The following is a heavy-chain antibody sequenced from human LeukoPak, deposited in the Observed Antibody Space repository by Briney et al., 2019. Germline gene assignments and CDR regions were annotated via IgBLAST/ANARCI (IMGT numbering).Heavy chain of an antibody. CDR2: IRYDGSNK. J-gene: IGHJ4*02. CDR3: AKDYYYGSGRFDY. CDR1: GFTFSSYG. Sequence: GGSLRLSCAASGFTFSSYGMHWVRQAPGKGLEWVAFIRYDGSNKYYADSVKGRFTISRDNSKNTLYLQMNSLRAEDTAVYYCAKDYYYGSGRFDYWGQGTLVTVSS. D-gene: IGHD3-10*01. V-gene: IGHV3-30*02.